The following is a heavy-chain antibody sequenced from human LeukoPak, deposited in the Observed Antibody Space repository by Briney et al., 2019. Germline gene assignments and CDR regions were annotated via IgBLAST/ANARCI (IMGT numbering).Heavy chain of an antibody. Sequence: PSETLSLTCTVSGCSISSSSYYWGWIPQPPGKGLEWIVRIYYSGSTYDNPALKSRLTITVDPSKNQCSLKLSSSTAADMAVYYCARDDRGYSGYDGRNYNWFDPWGQGTLVTVSS. CDR1: GCSISSSSYY. CDR2: IYYSGST. D-gene: IGHD5-12*01. CDR3: ARDDRGYSGYDGRNYNWFDP. V-gene: IGHV4-39*07. J-gene: IGHJ5*02.